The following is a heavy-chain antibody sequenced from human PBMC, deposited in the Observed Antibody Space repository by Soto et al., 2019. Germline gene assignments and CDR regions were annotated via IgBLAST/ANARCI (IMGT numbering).Heavy chain of an antibody. CDR1: GFTVSSYA. CDR2: ISGSGGST. J-gene: IGHJ4*02. Sequence: EVQLLESGGGLVQPGGSLRLSCAASGFTVSSYAMSWVRQAPGKGLEWVSAISGSGGSTYYADSVKGRFTITRDNSKNTLYLQMNSLRSEDTAVYYCAKVGSYSSSWYFNYWGQGTLVTVSS. D-gene: IGHD6-13*01. CDR3: AKVGSYSSSWYFNY. V-gene: IGHV3-23*01.